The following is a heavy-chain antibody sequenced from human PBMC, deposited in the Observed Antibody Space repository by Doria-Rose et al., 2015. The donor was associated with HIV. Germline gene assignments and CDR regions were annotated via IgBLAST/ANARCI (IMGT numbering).Heavy chain of an antibody. V-gene: IGHV3-11*04. J-gene: IGHJ5*02. D-gene: IGHD3-16*01. CDR3: ARWGPSGMFDP. CDR2: ISSSGSSI. Sequence: LSCISSSGSSIYYADSAKGRFTISRDNAKNSLYLQMNSLTVEDTAVYFCARWGPSGMFDPWGQGTLVTVSS.